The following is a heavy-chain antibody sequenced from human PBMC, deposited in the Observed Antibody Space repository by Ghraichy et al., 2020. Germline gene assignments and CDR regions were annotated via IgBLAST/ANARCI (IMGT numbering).Heavy chain of an antibody. CDR3: ARAKDIVVVPPPYYYGMDV. CDR2: INTGNGDT. V-gene: IGHV1-3*04. Sequence: ASVKVSCKASGYTFTSYAMHWVRQAPGQRLEWMGWINTGNGDTKYSQNLQGRVTITRDTSASTAYMELSSLRSEDTAVYYCARAKDIVVVPPPYYYGMDVWGQGTTVTVSS. J-gene: IGHJ6*02. D-gene: IGHD2-2*01. CDR1: GYTFTSYA.